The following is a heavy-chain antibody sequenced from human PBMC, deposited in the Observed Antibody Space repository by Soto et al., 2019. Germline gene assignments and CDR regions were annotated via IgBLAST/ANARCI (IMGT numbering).Heavy chain of an antibody. CDR3: AREASAVVSLDY. D-gene: IGHD2-15*01. V-gene: IGHV1-2*02. J-gene: IGHJ4*02. CDR2: INPNSGDT. CDR1: GYIFNAYS. Sequence: ASVKVSCKASGYIFNAYSMHWVRHAPGQGLEWLGWINPNSGDTIYAQKFQDRVTMTCDTSVSPSYLELRRRSSDDTALYYCAREASAVVSLDYWGQGTLVTVSS.